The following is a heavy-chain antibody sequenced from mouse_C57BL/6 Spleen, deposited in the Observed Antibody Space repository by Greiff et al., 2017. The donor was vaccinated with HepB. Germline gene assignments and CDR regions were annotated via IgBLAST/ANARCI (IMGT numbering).Heavy chain of an antibody. CDR3: ARNYDYGGGYAMDY. V-gene: IGHV1-54*01. CDR2: INPGSGGT. D-gene: IGHD2-4*01. Sequence: VQLQQSGAELVRPGTSVKVSCKASGYAFTNYLIEWVKQRPGQGLEWIGVINPGSGGTNYNEKFKGKATLTADKSSSTAYMQLSSLTSEDSAVYFCARNYDYGGGYAMDYWGQGTSVTVSS. CDR1: GYAFTNYL. J-gene: IGHJ4*01.